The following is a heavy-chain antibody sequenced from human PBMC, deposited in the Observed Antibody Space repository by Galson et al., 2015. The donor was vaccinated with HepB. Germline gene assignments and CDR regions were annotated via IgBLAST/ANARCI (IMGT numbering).Heavy chain of an antibody. CDR1: GYTFTSYG. CDR2: ISAYNGNT. J-gene: IGHJ5*02. V-gene: IGHV1-18*01. CDR3: ARDVCSSTSCYNWFDP. Sequence: SVKVSCKASGYTFTSYGISWVRQAPGQGLEWMGWISAYNGNTNYAQKLQGRVTMTTDTSTSTAYMELRSLRSDDTAVYYCARDVCSSTSCYNWFDPWGQGTLVTVSS. D-gene: IGHD2-2*01.